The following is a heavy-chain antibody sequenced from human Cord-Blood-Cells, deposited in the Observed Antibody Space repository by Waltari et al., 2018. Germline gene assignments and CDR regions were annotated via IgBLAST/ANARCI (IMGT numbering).Heavy chain of an antibody. CDR1: GYTFTSYD. CDR3: ARPRLQYYYYGMDV. D-gene: IGHD4-4*01. CDR2: MNPNSGNT. J-gene: IGHJ6*02. Sequence: QVQLVQSGAEVKKPGAAVKVSCKASGYTFTSYDINWVRQATGQGLEWMGWMNPNSGNTGYAQKFQGRVTMTRNTSISTAYMELSSLRSEDTAVYYCARPRLQYYYYGMDVWGQGTTVTVSS. V-gene: IGHV1-8*01.